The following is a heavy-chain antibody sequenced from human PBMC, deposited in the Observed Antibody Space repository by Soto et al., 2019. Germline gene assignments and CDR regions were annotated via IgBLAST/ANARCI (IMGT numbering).Heavy chain of an antibody. CDR3: ARGPHYDFWSGFPEEYYGMDV. V-gene: IGHV1-69*01. J-gene: IGHJ6*01. Sequence: QVQLVQSGAEVKKPGSSVKVSCKASGGTFSSYAISWVRQAPGQGLEWMGGIIPIVVTANYAQKFQGRVRITADESTSTAYVELSSRRSGDTAVYYCARGPHYDFWSGFPEEYYGMDVWGQGTTVTVSS. CDR1: GGTFSSYA. CDR2: IIPIVVTA. D-gene: IGHD3-3*01.